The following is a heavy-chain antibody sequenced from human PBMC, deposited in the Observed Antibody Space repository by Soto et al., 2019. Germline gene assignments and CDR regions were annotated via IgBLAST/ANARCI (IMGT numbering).Heavy chain of an antibody. V-gene: IGHV4-4*02. Sequence: SETLSLTRAVSGGSFTSNNWWTWVRQPPGQGLEWIGEIYRTGSTNYNPSLKSRVTISLDKSENQFSLKVTSLTAADTAVYYCASRDPGTSVDYWGQGTLVTVSS. D-gene: IGHD1-7*01. CDR2: IYRTGST. CDR1: GGSFTSNNW. J-gene: IGHJ4*02. CDR3: ASRDPGTSVDY.